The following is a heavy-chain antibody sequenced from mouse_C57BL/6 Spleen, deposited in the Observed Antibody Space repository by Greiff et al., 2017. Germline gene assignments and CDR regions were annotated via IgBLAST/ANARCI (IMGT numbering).Heavy chain of an antibody. CDR3: ARSSFYYDYDGTGYYFDY. D-gene: IGHD2-4*01. J-gene: IGHJ2*01. V-gene: IGHV1-77*01. Sequence: QVQLQQSGAELVKPGASVKISCKASGYTFTDYYINWVKQRPGQGLEWIGKIGPGSGSTYYNEKFKGKATLTADKSSSTAYMQLSSLTSEDSAVYFCARSSFYYDYDGTGYYFDYWGQGTTLTVSS. CDR1: GYTFTDYY. CDR2: IGPGSGST.